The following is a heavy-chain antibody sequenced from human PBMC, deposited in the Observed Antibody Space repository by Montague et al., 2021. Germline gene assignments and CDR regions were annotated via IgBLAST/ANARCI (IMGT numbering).Heavy chain of an antibody. J-gene: IGHJ4*02. CDR2: ISASSDNI. D-gene: IGHD2-15*01. CDR3: ARDGRGGTYFDY. CDR1: GLTFYSSA. Sequence: SLRLSCAVSGLTFYSSAMNWVRQAPGKGLEWVSGISASSDNIHYADSVKGRFTISRDNSKNTLYLQMRDLRAEDTAVYYCARDGRGGTYFDYWGQGTLVTVSA. V-gene: IGHV3-23*01.